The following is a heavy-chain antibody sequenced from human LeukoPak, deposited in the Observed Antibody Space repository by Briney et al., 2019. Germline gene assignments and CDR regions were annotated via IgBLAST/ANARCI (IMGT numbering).Heavy chain of an antibody. J-gene: IGHJ3*02. CDR2: IYYSGST. CDR3: ARAEQWLVPFGAFDI. V-gene: IGHV4-59*01. D-gene: IGHD6-19*01. CDR1: GDSISIYY. Sequence: PSETLSLTCSVSGDSISIYYWSWIRQPPGKGLEWIGYIYYSGSTNYNPSLKSRVTISVDTSKNQFSLKLSSVTAADTAVYYCARAEQWLVPFGAFDIWGQGTMVAVSS.